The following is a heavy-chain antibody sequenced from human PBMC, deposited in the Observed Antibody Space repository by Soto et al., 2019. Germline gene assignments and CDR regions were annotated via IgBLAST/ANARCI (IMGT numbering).Heavy chain of an antibody. CDR1: GYTFTNFD. V-gene: IGHV1-8*01. CDR2: MTPNTGRS. D-gene: IGHD3-10*01. Sequence: ASVKVSCKASGYTFTNFDINWVRQATGQGLEWMGWMTPNTGRSGFAQKFQGRVTMTSNTSINTAYLDLSSLTSEDTAMYYCARHRPVLRGANWFDPWGQGTLVTVSS. CDR3: ARHRPVLRGANWFDP. J-gene: IGHJ5*02.